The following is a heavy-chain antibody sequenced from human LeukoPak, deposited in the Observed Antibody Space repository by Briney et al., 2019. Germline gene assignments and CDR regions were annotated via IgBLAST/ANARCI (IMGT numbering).Heavy chain of an antibody. CDR1: GFTFSSYS. Sequence: GGSLRLSCAASGFTFSSYSMNWVRRAPGKGLEWVSYISSSSSTIYYADSVKGRFTISRDNAKNSLYLQMNSLRAEDTAVYYCFGAMKRDSSGRFDPWGQGTLVTVSS. D-gene: IGHD3-22*01. CDR2: ISSSSSTI. CDR3: FGAMKRDSSGRFDP. V-gene: IGHV3-48*01. J-gene: IGHJ5*02.